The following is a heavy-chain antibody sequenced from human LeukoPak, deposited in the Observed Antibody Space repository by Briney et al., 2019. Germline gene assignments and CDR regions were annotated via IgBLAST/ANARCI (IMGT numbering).Heavy chain of an antibody. Sequence: GGSLRLSCAASGFTFDDYAMHWVRQTPGKGLEWVSGITWNSFTIGYADSVKGRFTTSRDSAKNSLYLQMNSLRTEDTALYYCAKERNIRGYSGSRFDYWGQGTLVTVSS. CDR1: GFTFDDYA. D-gene: IGHD1-26*01. V-gene: IGHV3-9*01. CDR3: AKERNIRGYSGSRFDY. CDR2: ITWNSFTI. J-gene: IGHJ4*02.